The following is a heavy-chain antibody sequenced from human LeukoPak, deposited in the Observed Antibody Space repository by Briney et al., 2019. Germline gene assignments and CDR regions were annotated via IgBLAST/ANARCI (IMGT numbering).Heavy chain of an antibody. Sequence: PSETLSLTCAVYGESFEDYYWNWIRQPPGKGLEWIGEINHSGSSNYNPSLKSRVTISVDTSKNQFSLKLSSVTAADTAVYYCARSGTYQHSSSYDYWGQGTLVTVSS. J-gene: IGHJ4*02. CDR3: ARSGTYQHSSSYDY. CDR1: GESFEDYY. CDR2: INHSGSS. V-gene: IGHV4-34*01. D-gene: IGHD6-13*01.